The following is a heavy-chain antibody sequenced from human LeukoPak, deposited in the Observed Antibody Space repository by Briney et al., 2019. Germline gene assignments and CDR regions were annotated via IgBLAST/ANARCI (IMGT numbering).Heavy chain of an antibody. CDR3: ARANQQLDAFDI. J-gene: IGHJ3*02. D-gene: IGHD6-13*01. CDR2: INHSGST. CDR1: GGSFSGYY. Sequence: SETLSLTCAVYGGSFSGYYWSWIRQPPGKGLEWIGEINHSGSTNYNPSLKSRVTISVDTSKNQFSPKLSSVTAADTAVYYCARANQQLDAFDIWGQGTMVTVSS. V-gene: IGHV4-34*01.